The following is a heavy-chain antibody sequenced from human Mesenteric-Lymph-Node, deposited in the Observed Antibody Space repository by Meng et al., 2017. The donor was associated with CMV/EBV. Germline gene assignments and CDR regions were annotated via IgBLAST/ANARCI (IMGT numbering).Heavy chain of an antibody. D-gene: IGHD2-15*01. CDR2: INPKSGGT. V-gene: IGHV1-2*02. CDR1: GYTFTGYD. J-gene: IGHJ1*01. CDR3: ARDGRERIFQH. Sequence: ASVKVSCKASGYTFTGYDMHWVRQAPGQGLEWMGWINPKSGGTNYPQKFQGRVTMTRDTSISTAYMELSRLRSDDTAVYYCARDGRERIFQHWGQGTLVTVSS.